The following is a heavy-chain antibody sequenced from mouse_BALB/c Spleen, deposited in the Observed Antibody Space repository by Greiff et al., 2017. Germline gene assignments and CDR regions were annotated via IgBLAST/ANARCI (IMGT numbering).Heavy chain of an antibody. V-gene: IGHV5-12-2*01. J-gene: IGHJ2*01. CDR2: ISNGGGST. CDR3: ARRGHGTTRGYYFDY. D-gene: IGHD1-1*01. CDR1: GFTFSSYT. Sequence: EVQLVESGGGLVQPGGSLKLSCAASGFTFSSYTMSWVRQTPEKRLEWVAYISNGGGSTYYPDTVKGRFTISRDNAKNTLYLQMSSLKSEDTAMYYCARRGHGTTRGYYFDYWGQGTTLTVSS.